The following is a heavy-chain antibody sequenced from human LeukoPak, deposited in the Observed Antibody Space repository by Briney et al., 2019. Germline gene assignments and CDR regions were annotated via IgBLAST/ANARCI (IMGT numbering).Heavy chain of an antibody. CDR3: ARALGYCSGGSCTRGYNWFDP. D-gene: IGHD2-15*01. V-gene: IGHV4-39*01. CDR2: IYYGGST. J-gene: IGHJ5*02. CDR1: GGSISSSDYY. Sequence: QPSETLSLTCTVSGGSISSSDYYWGWIRQPPGKGLEWIGSIYYGGSTYYNPSLKSRVTISVGTSMNQFSLKLSFVTTADTAVYYCARALGYCSGGSCTRGYNWFDPWGQGTLVTVPS.